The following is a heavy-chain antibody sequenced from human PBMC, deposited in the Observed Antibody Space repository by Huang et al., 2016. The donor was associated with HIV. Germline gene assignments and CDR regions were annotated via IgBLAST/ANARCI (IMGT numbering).Heavy chain of an antibody. CDR1: GITLAELS. CDR3: ATDLTGIVGPDY. V-gene: IGHV1-24*01. J-gene: IGHJ4*02. Sequence: QVHLVQSGAEVKKPGASVKVSCKVSGITLAELSMHWVRQAPGKGFEWMGGCDAEEGETIYAQKFQGRVTMTEDTSTDTAYMELSSLGSEDTAVYYCATDLTGIVGPDYWGQGTLVTVSS. D-gene: IGHD1-26*01. CDR2: CDAEEGET.